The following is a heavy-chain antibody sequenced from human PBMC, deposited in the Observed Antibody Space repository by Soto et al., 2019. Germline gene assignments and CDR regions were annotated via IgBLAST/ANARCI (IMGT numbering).Heavy chain of an antibody. Sequence: QVQLVQSGAEVKKPGSSVKVSCKASGGTFSSYAISWVRQAPGQGLEWMGGIIPIFGTANYAQKFQGRVMITADKSTSTAYMELSSLRSEDTAVYYCARGRDGYNSRSPWFDPWGQGTLVTVSS. D-gene: IGHD5-12*01. CDR1: GGTFSSYA. V-gene: IGHV1-69*06. CDR2: IIPIFGTA. CDR3: ARGRDGYNSRSPWFDP. J-gene: IGHJ5*02.